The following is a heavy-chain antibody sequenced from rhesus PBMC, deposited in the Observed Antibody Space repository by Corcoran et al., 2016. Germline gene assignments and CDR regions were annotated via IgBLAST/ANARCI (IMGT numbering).Heavy chain of an antibody. J-gene: IGHJ2*01. CDR1: GGPITSGYD. Sequence: QVQLQESGPGVVKPSETLSLTCAVSGGPITSGYDWSWIRQLPGKGLEWNGYIYGRSGSTNYNPSLKNRVTISKDASKNQFSLKLSSVTAADTAVYYCASLYSRGWSGWYFDLWGPDTPITISS. CDR3: ASLYSRGWSGWYFDL. V-gene: IGHV4-76*01. D-gene: IGHD6-37*01. CDR2: IYGRSGST.